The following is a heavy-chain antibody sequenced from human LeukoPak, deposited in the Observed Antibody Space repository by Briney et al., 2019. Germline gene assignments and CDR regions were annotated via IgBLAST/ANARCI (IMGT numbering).Heavy chain of an antibody. D-gene: IGHD5-24*01. CDR3: ARGGDGYNLDYYYYMDV. V-gene: IGHV1-69*06. CDR2: IIPMFGTA. CDR1: GGTFSSYA. J-gene: IGHJ6*03. Sequence: SVKVSCKASGGTFSSYAIRWVRQAPGQGLEWMGGIIPMFGTADYAQKLQGRVTITADKSTSTAYMELSSLRSEDTVVYYCARGGDGYNLDYYYYMDVWGKGTTVTVSS.